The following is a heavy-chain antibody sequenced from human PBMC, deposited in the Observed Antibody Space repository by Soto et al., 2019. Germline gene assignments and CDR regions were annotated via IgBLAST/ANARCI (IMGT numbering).Heavy chain of an antibody. V-gene: IGHV3-21*01. CDR1: GFTFKDHT. CDR3: ARIFSPRGSTFYSDC. Sequence: EVQLVESGGGLVKPGGSLRLSCAASGFTFKDHTMNWVRQAPGKGLEGVSSISSSGGNKFYADSVKGRFTISRDNAKDSLFLQMNSLTDEDTGIYYCARIFSPRGSTFYSDCWGQGTLVTVSS. J-gene: IGHJ4*02. CDR2: ISSSGGNK. D-gene: IGHD1-26*01.